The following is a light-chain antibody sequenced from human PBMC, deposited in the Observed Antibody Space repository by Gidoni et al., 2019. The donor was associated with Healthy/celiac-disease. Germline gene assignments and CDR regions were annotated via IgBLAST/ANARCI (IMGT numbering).Light chain of an antibody. CDR3: SSYTSSSRV. CDR1: SSDVGGYNY. Sequence: SALTQPASVSGSPGPSITISCTGTSSDVGGYNYVSWYQQHPGKAPKLMIYEVSNRPSGVSNRFAGSKSGNTASLTISGLQDEDEADYYCSSYTSSSRVFGGGTKLTVL. V-gene: IGLV2-14*01. J-gene: IGLJ2*01. CDR2: EVS.